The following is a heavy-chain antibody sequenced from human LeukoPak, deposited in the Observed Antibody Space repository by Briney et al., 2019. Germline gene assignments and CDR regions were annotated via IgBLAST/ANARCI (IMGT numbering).Heavy chain of an antibody. CDR2: IYHGGST. CDR3: ARVDFWSGYYVSLVAFDI. CDR1: GYSISSGYF. Sequence: PETLSLTCAVSGYSISSGYFWGWIRQPPGKGLEWIGSIYHGGSTYYNPSLKSRVTISVDTSKNQFSLKLSSVTAADTAVYYCARVDFWSGYYVSLVAFDIWGQGTMVTVSS. V-gene: IGHV4-38-2*01. D-gene: IGHD3-3*01. J-gene: IGHJ3*02.